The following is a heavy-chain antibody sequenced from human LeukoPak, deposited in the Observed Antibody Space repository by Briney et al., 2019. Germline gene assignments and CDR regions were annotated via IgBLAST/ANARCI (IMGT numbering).Heavy chain of an antibody. J-gene: IGHJ3*01. CDR2: ISASNTNT. D-gene: IGHD6-13*01. Sequence: PGGSLRLSCEASGFGFTNYGISWVRQAPGEGLEWVSSISASNTNTYYADSVQGRFTISRDTSRSTVFLQMNRLRVEDSALYFCGKVVGSSSCCDEIDVWGQGTRVTVSS. CDR1: GFGFTNYG. CDR3: GKVVGSSSCCDEIDV. V-gene: IGHV3-23*01.